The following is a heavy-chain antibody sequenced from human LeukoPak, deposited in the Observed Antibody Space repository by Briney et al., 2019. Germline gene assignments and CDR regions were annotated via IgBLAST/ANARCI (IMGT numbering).Heavy chain of an antibody. V-gene: IGHV6-1*01. CDR1: GDSVSSNSAA. CDR2: TYYRSKWSN. D-gene: IGHD3-22*01. J-gene: IGHJ4*02. Sequence: SQTLSLTCAISGDSVSSNSAAWNWIRQSPSRGLEWLGRTYYRSKWSNDYAVSVKSRITVNPDTSRNQFSLQLNSVTPEDTAVYYCARYYYDSRGYYYYYFDYWGQGTLVTVSS. CDR3: ARYYYDSRGYYYYYFDY.